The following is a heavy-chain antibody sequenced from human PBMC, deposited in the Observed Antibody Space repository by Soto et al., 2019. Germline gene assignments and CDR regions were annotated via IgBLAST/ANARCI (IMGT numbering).Heavy chain of an antibody. Sequence: QVQLQESGPGLVKPSQTLSLTCTVSGGSISSGDYYWSWIRQPPGKGLEWIGYIYYSGSTYYNPSLKSRVTISVDTSKNQFSLKLSSVTAADKAVYYCARGAITYPNIAAAGTRFDPWGQGTLVTVSS. J-gene: IGHJ5*02. CDR2: IYYSGST. D-gene: IGHD6-13*01. CDR3: ARGAITYPNIAAAGTRFDP. V-gene: IGHV4-30-4*01. CDR1: GGSISSGDYY.